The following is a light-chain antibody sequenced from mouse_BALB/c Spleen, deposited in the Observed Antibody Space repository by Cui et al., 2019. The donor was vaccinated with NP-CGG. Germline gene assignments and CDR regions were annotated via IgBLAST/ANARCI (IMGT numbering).Light chain of an antibody. Sequence: QAVVTRVAALTTSPGETVTLTCRSSTGAVTTTNCCNWVQEKPDHLFTGLIGGTNNRVPGVPARFSGSLIGDKAALTITGVQTEDEAIYFCALWYSNHWVFGGGTKLTVL. J-gene: IGLJ1*01. V-gene: IGLV1*01. CDR3: ALWYSNHWV. CDR2: GTN. CDR1: TGAVTTTNC.